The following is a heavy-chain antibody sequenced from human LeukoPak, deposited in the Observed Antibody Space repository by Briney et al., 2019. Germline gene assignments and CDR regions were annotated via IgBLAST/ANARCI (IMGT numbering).Heavy chain of an antibody. J-gene: IGHJ4*02. CDR3: AKDYNGYDK. V-gene: IGHV3-23*01. D-gene: IGHD5-12*01. CDR1: GFTFTNYA. CDR2: ISDSGGST. Sequence: GGSLRLSCAASGFTFTNYAMSWVRQAPGKGLEWVSGISDSGGSTYYADSVKGRFTISRDNSKNTLYLQMNTLRAEDTAVYYCAKDYNGYDKWGQGTLVTVSS.